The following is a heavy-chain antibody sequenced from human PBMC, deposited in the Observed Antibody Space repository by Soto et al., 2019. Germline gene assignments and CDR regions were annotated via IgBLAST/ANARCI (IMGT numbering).Heavy chain of an antibody. J-gene: IGHJ4*02. V-gene: IGHV4-59*01. CDR1: GGSISSYY. Sequence: SETLSLTCTVSGGSISSYYWSWIRQPPGKGLEWIGYIYYSGSTNYNPSLKSRVTISVDTSKNQFSLKLSSLTAADTAVYYCARDFLFGAGPFDYWGQGTLVTVSS. D-gene: IGHD3-16*01. CDR2: IYYSGST. CDR3: ARDFLFGAGPFDY.